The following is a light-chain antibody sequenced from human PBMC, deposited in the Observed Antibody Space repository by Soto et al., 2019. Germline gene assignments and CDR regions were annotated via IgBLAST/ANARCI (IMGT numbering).Light chain of an antibody. CDR2: DAS. CDR1: QGISNY. V-gene: IGKV1-16*01. Sequence: DIQMTQSPSSLSASVGDRVTITCRASQGISNYLAWYQQKPGKAPKVLIYDASSWAGGVPSRFTGSGSGTEFTLTINSLQPDDFATYYCQQYSVYWTFGQGTKV. CDR3: QQYSVYWT. J-gene: IGKJ1*01.